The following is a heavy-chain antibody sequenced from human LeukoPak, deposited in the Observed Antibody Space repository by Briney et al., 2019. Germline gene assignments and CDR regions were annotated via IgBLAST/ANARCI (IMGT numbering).Heavy chain of an antibody. Sequence: SETLFLTCTVTGGSISSYYWSWIRQPPGKGLEWIVYIYYSGNTNYNPSLKSRVTISVETSKNQFTLKLRSVTAADTAVYYCARDNSGSEYNWFDPWGQGTLVTVSS. CDR2: IYYSGNT. CDR3: ARDNSGSEYNWFDP. J-gene: IGHJ5*02. V-gene: IGHV4-59*01. CDR1: GGSISSYY. D-gene: IGHD5-12*01.